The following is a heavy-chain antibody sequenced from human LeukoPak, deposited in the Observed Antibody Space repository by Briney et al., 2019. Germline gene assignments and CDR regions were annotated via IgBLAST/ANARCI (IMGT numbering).Heavy chain of an antibody. J-gene: IGHJ4*02. V-gene: IGHV1-2*02. D-gene: IGHD6-13*01. CDR2: INPNSGGT. CDR3: ARTSRIAAATL. CDR1: GYTFTGYY. Sequence: ASVTVSCTASGYTFTGYYMHWVRQAPGQGLEWMGWINPNSGGTNYSQKFQGRVTMTRDTSISTAYMELSRLRSDDTAVYYCARTSRIAAATLWGQGTLVTVSS.